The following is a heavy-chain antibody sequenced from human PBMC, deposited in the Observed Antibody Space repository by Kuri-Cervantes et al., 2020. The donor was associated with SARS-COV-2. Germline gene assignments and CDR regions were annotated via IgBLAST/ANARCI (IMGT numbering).Heavy chain of an antibody. V-gene: IGHV4-39*01. CDR1: GGSISSSSYY. Sequence: GSLRLSCTLPGGSISSSSYYWGWIRQPPGKGLEWIGSIYYSGSTYYNPSLKSRVTISVDTSKNQFSLKLSSVTAADTAVYYCARHVYYDILTGYYNTRGGFDYWGQGTLVTVSS. CDR2: IYYSGST. D-gene: IGHD3-9*01. J-gene: IGHJ4*02. CDR3: ARHVYYDILTGYYNTRGGFDY.